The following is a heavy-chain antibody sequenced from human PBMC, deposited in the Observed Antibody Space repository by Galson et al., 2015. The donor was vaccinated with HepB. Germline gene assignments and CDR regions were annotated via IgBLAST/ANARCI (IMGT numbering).Heavy chain of an antibody. J-gene: IGHJ4*02. Sequence: SLRLSCAASGFTFSSYGLHWVRQAPGKGLEWVAVISYDGSNKYYADSVKGRFTISRDNSKNTLYLQMNSLRAEDTAVYYCAKVDAAIAAAGVLFDYWGQGTLVTVSS. CDR1: GFTFSSYG. V-gene: IGHV3-30*18. CDR2: ISYDGSNK. D-gene: IGHD6-13*01. CDR3: AKVDAAIAAAGVLFDY.